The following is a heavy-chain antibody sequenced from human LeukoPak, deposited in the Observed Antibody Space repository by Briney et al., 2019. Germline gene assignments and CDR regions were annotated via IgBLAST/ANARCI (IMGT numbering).Heavy chain of an antibody. Sequence: ASVKVSCKASGYTFTSYYMHWVRQAPGQGLEWMGIINPSGGSTSYAQKFQGRVTMTRDTSTSTVYMELSSLRSEDTAVYYCAIVPYGGYLDLDYYYWGQVTLVTVSS. CDR2: INPSGGST. D-gene: IGHD5-12*01. CDR3: AIVPYGGYLDLDYYY. V-gene: IGHV1-46*01. J-gene: IGHJ4*02. CDR1: GYTFTSYY.